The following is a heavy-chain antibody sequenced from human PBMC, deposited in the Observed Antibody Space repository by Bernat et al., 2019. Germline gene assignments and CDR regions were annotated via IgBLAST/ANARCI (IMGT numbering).Heavy chain of an antibody. J-gene: IGHJ4*02. CDR3: VKDLRDDFWSGYYDY. Sequence: EAQLVESGGGLVQPGGSLRLSCSASGFTFSSYAMHWVCQAPGHGLEYVSAISSNGGSTYYADSVKGRFTISRDNSKNTLYLQMSSLRAEDTAVYYCVKDLRDDFWSGYYDYWGQGTLVTVSS. CDR2: ISSNGGST. CDR1: GFTFSSYA. D-gene: IGHD3-3*01. V-gene: IGHV3-64D*06.